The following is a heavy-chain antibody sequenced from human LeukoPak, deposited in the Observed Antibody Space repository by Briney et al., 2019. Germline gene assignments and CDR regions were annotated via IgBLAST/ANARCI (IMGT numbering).Heavy chain of an antibody. CDR1: GGSFSGYY. D-gene: IGHD5-18*01. Sequence: SETLSLTYAVYGGSFSGYYWSWIRQPPGKGLEWIGEINHSGSTNYNPSLKSRVTISVDTSKNQFSLKLSSVTAADTAVYYCARAGIQLWLVWFDPWGQGTLVTVSS. CDR3: ARAGIQLWLVWFDP. J-gene: IGHJ5*02. CDR2: INHSGST. V-gene: IGHV4-34*01.